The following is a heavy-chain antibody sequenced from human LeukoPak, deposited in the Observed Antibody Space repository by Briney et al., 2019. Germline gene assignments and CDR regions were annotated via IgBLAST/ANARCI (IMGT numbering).Heavy chain of an antibody. Sequence: SETLSLTCTVSGGSISSSSYYWGWIRQPPGKGLEGIGSIYYSGSTYYNPSLKSRVTICVDTSQNQFSLKLSSVTAADTAVYYCAGDLDRRYCSSTSCPPGYWGQGTLVTVSS. V-gene: IGHV4-39*07. CDR3: AGDLDRRYCSSTSCPPGY. CDR1: GGSISSSSYY. D-gene: IGHD2-2*01. J-gene: IGHJ4*02. CDR2: IYYSGST.